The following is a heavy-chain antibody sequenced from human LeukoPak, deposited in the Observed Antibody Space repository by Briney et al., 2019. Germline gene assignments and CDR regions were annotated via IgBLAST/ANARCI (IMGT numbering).Heavy chain of an antibody. CDR1: GYTFTGYY. CDR2: INPNSGGT. V-gene: IGHV1-2*02. D-gene: IGHD2/OR15-2a*01. Sequence: ASVKVSCKASGYTFTGYYMHWVRQAPGQGLEWMGWINPNSGGTNYAQKFQGRVTMTTDTSTSTAYMELRSLRSDDTAVYYCARDPNSDYWGQGTLVTVSS. J-gene: IGHJ4*02. CDR3: ARDPNSDY.